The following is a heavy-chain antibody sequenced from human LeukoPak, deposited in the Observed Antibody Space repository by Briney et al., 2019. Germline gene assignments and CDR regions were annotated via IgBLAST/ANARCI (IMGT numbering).Heavy chain of an antibody. V-gene: IGHV4-34*01. CDR3: AREFWNSRSGSLQAFHI. CDR1: GGSFSGYY. Sequence: SETLSRNCAVYGGSFSGYYWSWIRQPPGQGLEWIGEINHSGSTNYNPSLKSRVTISVDTSKNQFSLKLSSVTAADTAVYYCAREFWNSRSGSLQAFHIWGQGTMVTVSS. D-gene: IGHD3-10*01. CDR2: INHSGST. J-gene: IGHJ3*02.